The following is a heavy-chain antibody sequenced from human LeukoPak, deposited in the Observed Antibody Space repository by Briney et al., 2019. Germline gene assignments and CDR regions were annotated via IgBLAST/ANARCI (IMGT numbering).Heavy chain of an antibody. CDR2: RKEIGGKK. J-gene: IGHJ4*02. Sequence: GGSLRLSCTAWIFTFSSYCMSCLRHAPGKALERVAKRKEIGGKKYYADFLKRQSTISRDNAKKSLYLQMRRLRAEDTAVYYCARGDSSGYYYWGQGTLVTVSS. CDR1: IFTFSSYC. D-gene: IGHD3-22*01. V-gene: IGHV3-7*01. CDR3: ARGDSSGYYY.